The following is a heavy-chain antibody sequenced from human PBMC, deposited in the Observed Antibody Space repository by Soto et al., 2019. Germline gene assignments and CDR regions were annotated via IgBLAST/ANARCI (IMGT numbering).Heavy chain of an antibody. D-gene: IGHD7-27*01. V-gene: IGHV3-11*01. CDR1: GFPFSGYD. CDR3: ARNGGPFDP. J-gene: IGHJ5*02. CDR2: ITTSGATI. Sequence: QVQLVESGGGLVKPGGSLRVSCTASGFPFSGYDMSWIRQAPGKGLEWVSYITTSGATIYYADSVRGRFTVSRDNAKNSLYLLMNGLRAEDTAVYYCARNGGPFDPWGQGTLVTVSS.